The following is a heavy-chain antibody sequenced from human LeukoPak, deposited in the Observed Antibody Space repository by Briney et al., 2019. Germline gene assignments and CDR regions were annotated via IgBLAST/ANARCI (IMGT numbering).Heavy chain of an antibody. D-gene: IGHD6-19*01. CDR1: GFTFSSYA. J-gene: IGHJ3*02. Sequence: GGSLRLSCAASGFTFSSYAMSWVRQAPGKGLEWVSGISASGGSTYYADSVKGRFTISRDNSKNTLYLQMNSLRAEDTAVYYCARDTGLGSGWSLDAFDIWGQGTMVTVSS. CDR2: ISASGGST. CDR3: ARDTGLGSGWSLDAFDI. V-gene: IGHV3-23*01.